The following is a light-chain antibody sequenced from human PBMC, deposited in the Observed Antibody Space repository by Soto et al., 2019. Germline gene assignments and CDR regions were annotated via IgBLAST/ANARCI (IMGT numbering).Light chain of an antibody. V-gene: IGKV3-11*01. J-gene: IGKJ4*01. CDR1: QSVSSY. Sequence: EIVLTQSPATLYLSPGERATLSCRASQSVSSYLAWYQQKPGQAPRLLIYDASNRAAGIPARISGSGSGTDFILSISSLEPEDVGVYYCQQRGNWPPTFGGGTKVEI. CDR2: DAS. CDR3: QQRGNWPPT.